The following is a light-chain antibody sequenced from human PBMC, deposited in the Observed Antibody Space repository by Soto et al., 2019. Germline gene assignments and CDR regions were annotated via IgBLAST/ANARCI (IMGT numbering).Light chain of an antibody. CDR2: DAS. CDR3: QQYHTYPYT. Sequence: DIQMTQSPSTLSASVGDRVTITCRASQRINNWLAWYQQKPGKAPKFLMFDASTLETGVPSRFSGIGSGTEFTLTISSLQPDDVATYFCQQYHTYPYTFGQVTKLEIK. J-gene: IGKJ2*01. V-gene: IGKV1-5*01. CDR1: QRINNW.